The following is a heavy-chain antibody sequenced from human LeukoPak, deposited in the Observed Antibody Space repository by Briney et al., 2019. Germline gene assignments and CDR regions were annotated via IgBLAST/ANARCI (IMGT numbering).Heavy chain of an antibody. V-gene: IGHV1-18*01. Sequence: GASVKVSCKASGYTFISYGISWVRQAPGQGLEWMGWISAYNGNTNFAQKLQGRVTMTTDTSTSTVYMELSSLRSEDTAVYYCARERWTYDSSGYYEYWGQGTLVTVSS. CDR3: ARERWTYDSSGYYEY. J-gene: IGHJ4*02. D-gene: IGHD3-22*01. CDR1: GYTFISYG. CDR2: ISAYNGNT.